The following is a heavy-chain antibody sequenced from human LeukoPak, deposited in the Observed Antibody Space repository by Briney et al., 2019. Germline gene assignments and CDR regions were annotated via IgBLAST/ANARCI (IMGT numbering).Heavy chain of an antibody. CDR1: GFTFSSYS. J-gene: IGHJ3*02. Sequence: GGSLRLSCAASGFTFSSYSMNWVRQAPGEGLEWVSSISSSSSYIYYADSVKGRFTISRDNAKNSLYLQMNSLRAEDTAVYYCARDLSSSWTDAFDIWGQGTMVTVSS. D-gene: IGHD6-13*01. CDR3: ARDLSSSWTDAFDI. V-gene: IGHV3-21*01. CDR2: ISSSSSYI.